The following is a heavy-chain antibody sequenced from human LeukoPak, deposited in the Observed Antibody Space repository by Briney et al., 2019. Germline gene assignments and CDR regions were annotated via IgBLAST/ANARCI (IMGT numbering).Heavy chain of an antibody. J-gene: IGHJ4*02. V-gene: IGHV4-34*01. CDR2: INHSGST. D-gene: IGHD3-16*01. Sequence: PSETLSLTCTVSGGSISSYYWSWIRQPPGKGLEWIGEINHSGSTNYNPSLKSRVTISVDTSKNQFSLKLSSVTAADTAVYYCASLELHLGGFDYWGQGTLVTVSS. CDR1: GGSISSYY. CDR3: ASLELHLGGFDY.